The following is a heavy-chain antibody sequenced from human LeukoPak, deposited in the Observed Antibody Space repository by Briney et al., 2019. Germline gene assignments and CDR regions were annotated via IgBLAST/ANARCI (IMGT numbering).Heavy chain of an antibody. CDR2: IYYSGRT. CDR1: VGSISSSNYY. Sequence: SETLSLTCTVSVGSISSSNYYWGWIRQPPGKGLEWIGSIYYSGRTYYNPSLKSRVIISVDTSKNQFSLKLSSVTAADTAVYYCARRVLLWFGISFDPWGQGTLVTVSS. V-gene: IGHV4-39*01. J-gene: IGHJ5*02. CDR3: ARRVLLWFGISFDP. D-gene: IGHD3-10*01.